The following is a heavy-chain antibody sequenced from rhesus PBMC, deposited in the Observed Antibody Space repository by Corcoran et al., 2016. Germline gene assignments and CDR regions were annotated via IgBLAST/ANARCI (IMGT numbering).Heavy chain of an antibody. CDR1: GFSFSDYY. Sequence: EVQLVESGGDLAKPGGSLRLSCAASGFSFSDYYMYWVRQAPGKGLEWVSGISYTGGSTYYADSVKGRFTISRENAKNTLYLQMDSLRAEDTAVYYCARDGIVVVFTAHFDYWGQGVLVTVSS. CDR3: ARDGIVVVFTAHFDY. D-gene: IGHD2-27*01. CDR2: ISYTGGST. J-gene: IGHJ4*01. V-gene: IGHV3S18*01.